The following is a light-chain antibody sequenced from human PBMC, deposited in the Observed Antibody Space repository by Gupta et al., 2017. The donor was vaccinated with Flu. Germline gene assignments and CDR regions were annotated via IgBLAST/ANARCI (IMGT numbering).Light chain of an antibody. CDR3: QKYNSAPPLT. J-gene: IGKJ4*01. CDR1: QGISNY. V-gene: IGKV1-27*01. CDR2: AAS. Sequence: DRVTITGRASQGISNYLAWYQQKPGKVPKLLIYAASTLQSGVPSRFSGSGSGTDFTLTISSLQPEDVATYYCQKYNSAPPLTFGGGTKVEIK.